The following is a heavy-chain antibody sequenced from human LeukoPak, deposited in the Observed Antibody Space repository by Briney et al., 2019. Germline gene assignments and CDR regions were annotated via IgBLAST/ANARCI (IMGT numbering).Heavy chain of an antibody. V-gene: IGHV3-23*01. D-gene: IGHD3-10*01. CDR1: GFTFSSYA. J-gene: IGHJ4*02. CDR3: AKSPYGSAF. Sequence: GGSLRLSCAASGFTFSSYAMTWVRQAPGKGLEWVSAISGSGGSTYYAASVKGRFTIPRDNSKNTLYLQMNSLRAEDAAVYYCAKSPYGSAFWGQGTLVTVSS. CDR2: ISGSGGST.